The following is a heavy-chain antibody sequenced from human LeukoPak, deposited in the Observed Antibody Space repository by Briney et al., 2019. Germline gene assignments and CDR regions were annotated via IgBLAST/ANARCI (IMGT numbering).Heavy chain of an antibody. CDR1: GYTLTELS. Sequence: ASVKVSCKVSGYTLTELSMHWVRQAPGKGLEWMGGFDPEDGETSYAQKFQGRVTMTRDTSASTVYMELSSLRSEDTAVYYCARGGYYDFWSGFHQSYGFDIWGQGTMVTVSS. J-gene: IGHJ3*02. V-gene: IGHV1-24*01. D-gene: IGHD3-3*01. CDR2: FDPEDGET. CDR3: ARGGYYDFWSGFHQSYGFDI.